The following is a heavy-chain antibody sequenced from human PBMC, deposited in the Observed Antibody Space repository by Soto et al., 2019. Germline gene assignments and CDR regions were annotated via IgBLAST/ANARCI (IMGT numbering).Heavy chain of an antibody. J-gene: IGHJ4*01. CDR3: AMGRPADGTDY. Sequence: QVQLQQWGAGLLKPSETLSLTCAVYGGSFSGYYWSWIRQPPGKGLEWIGEINHSGSTNYNPSLKSRVTISVDTSKNQFSLKLSSVTAADTAVYYCAMGRPADGTDYWGHGTLVTVSS. V-gene: IGHV4-34*01. CDR2: INHSGST. CDR1: GGSFSGYY.